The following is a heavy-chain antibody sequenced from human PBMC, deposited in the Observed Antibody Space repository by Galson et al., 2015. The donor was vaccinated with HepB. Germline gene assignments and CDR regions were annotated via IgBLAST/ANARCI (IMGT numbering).Heavy chain of an antibody. Sequence: SVKVSCKASGYTFTSYDISWVRQAPGQGLERMGWISAYNGNTNYIQKLQGRLTMTTDTSTSTAYMQLRSLRSDDTAVYYCARVYYDSSGFLNLVYWGQGTLVTVSS. CDR2: ISAYNGNT. D-gene: IGHD3-22*01. J-gene: IGHJ4*02. V-gene: IGHV1-18*01. CDR3: ARVYYDSSGFLNLVY. CDR1: GYTFTSYD.